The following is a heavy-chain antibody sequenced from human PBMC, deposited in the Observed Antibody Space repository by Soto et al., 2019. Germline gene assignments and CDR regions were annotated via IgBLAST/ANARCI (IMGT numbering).Heavy chain of an antibody. D-gene: IGHD3-10*01. Sequence: SETLSLTCTVSGGSISSSSYYWGWIRQPPGKGLEWIGSIYYSGSTYYNPSLKSRVTISVDTSKNQFSLKLSSVTAADTAVYYCARHPPHYYGSGSYYPFDPWGQGTLVTVSP. CDR3: ARHPPHYYGSGSYYPFDP. V-gene: IGHV4-39*01. CDR2: IYYSGST. CDR1: GGSISSSSYY. J-gene: IGHJ5*02.